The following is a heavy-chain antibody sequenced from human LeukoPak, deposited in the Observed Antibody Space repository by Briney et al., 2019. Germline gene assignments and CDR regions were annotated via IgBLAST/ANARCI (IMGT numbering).Heavy chain of an antibody. Sequence: GRSLRLSCAASGFTFSSYGMHWVRQAPGKGLEWVAVISYDGSNKYYADSVKGRFTISRDNSKNTLYLQMNSLRAEDTAVYYCASTPTVTRALYFQHWGQGALVTVSS. J-gene: IGHJ1*01. CDR1: GFTFSSYG. D-gene: IGHD3-10*01. CDR2: ISYDGSNK. CDR3: ASTPTVTRALYFQH. V-gene: IGHV3-30*03.